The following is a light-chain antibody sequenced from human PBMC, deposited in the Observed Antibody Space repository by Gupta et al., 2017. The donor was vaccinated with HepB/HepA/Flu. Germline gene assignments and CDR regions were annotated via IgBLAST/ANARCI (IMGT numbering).Light chain of an antibody. Sequence: EIVLTQSPATLSLSPGERATLSCRASQSVSNYLAWYQQKPGQTPRLLIFDASNRGYGIPDRFSGSGSGTEFTLTISNVEPEDFAVYYCQQRSSWPLTFGWGTKVDIK. V-gene: IGKV3-11*01. CDR3: QQRSSWPLT. CDR2: DAS. CDR1: QSVSNY. J-gene: IGKJ4*01.